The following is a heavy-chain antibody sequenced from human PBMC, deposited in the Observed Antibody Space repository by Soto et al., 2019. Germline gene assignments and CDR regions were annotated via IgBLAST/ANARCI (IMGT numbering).Heavy chain of an antibody. CDR2: ISWEGGST. D-gene: IGHD3-16*01. CDR1: VFTFDDYT. J-gene: IGHJ6*02. Sequence: GGSLRLSCAASVFTFDDYTMHWVRQAPGKGLEWVSLISWEGGSTYYADSVKGRFTISRDNSKNSLYLQMNSLRTEDTALYYCAKARVSGYYYGMDVWGQGTTVTVSS. CDR3: AKARVSGYYYGMDV. V-gene: IGHV3-43*01.